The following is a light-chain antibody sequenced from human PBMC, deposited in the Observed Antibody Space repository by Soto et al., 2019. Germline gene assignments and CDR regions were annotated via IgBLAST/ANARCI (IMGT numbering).Light chain of an antibody. CDR1: QTIRTY. CDR2: SAS. CDR3: QQTYSTLVS. V-gene: IGKV1-39*01. J-gene: IGKJ4*01. Sequence: DIQMTQSPPSLSSSAVDRVTITCRASQTIRTYLHWYQQKPGKAPNLLIYSASNLQSGVPSRFSGSGSGTDFTLTISSLQPEDSGTYYCQQTYSTLVSFGGGTKVDIK.